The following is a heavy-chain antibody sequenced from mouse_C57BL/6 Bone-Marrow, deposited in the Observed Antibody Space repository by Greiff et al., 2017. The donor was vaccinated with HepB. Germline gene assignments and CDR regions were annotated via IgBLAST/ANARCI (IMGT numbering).Heavy chain of an antibody. V-gene: IGHV10-1*01. CDR2: IRSKSNNYAT. J-gene: IGHJ3*01. Sequence: DAGGGLVQPKGSLKLSCAASGFSFNTYAMNWVRQAPGKGLEWVARIRSKSNNYATYYADSVKDRFTISSDDSESMLYLQMNNLKTEDTAMYYCVRRDGSSPFAYWGQGTLVTVSA. D-gene: IGHD1-1*01. CDR3: VRRDGSSPFAY. CDR1: GFSFNTYA.